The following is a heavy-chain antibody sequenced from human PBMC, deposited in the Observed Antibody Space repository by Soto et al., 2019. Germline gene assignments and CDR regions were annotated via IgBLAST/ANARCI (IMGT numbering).Heavy chain of an antibody. V-gene: IGHV3-23*01. Sequence: GGFLRLSCAASGFTFNTYAMNWVRQAPGKGLEWVSAISADGAGTYYADSVKGRFTISRDNSKNTLSLQMNSLRAEDTAIFYCARISSSSCTDYWGQGTLVTVSS. CDR3: ARISSSSCTDY. CDR1: GFTFNTYA. J-gene: IGHJ4*02. CDR2: ISADGAGT. D-gene: IGHD6-13*01.